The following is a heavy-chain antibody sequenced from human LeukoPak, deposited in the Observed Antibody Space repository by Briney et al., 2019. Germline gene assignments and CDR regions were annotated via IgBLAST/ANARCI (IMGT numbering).Heavy chain of an antibody. J-gene: IGHJ4*02. Sequence: SETLSLTCAVYGGSFSGYYWSWIRQPPGKGLEWIGEINHSGSTNYNPSLKSRVTISVDTSKNQLSLKLSSVTAADTAVYYCARVSTHIDYWGQGTLVTVSS. V-gene: IGHV4-34*01. CDR2: INHSGST. CDR1: GGSFSGYY. CDR3: ARVSTHIDY.